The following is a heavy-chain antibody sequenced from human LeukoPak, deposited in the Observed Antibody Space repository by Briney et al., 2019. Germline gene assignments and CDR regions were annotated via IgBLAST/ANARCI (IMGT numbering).Heavy chain of an antibody. CDR2: INPNSGGT. J-gene: IGHJ5*02. D-gene: IGHD2-2*01. Sequence: ASVKVSCKASGYTFTGYYMHWVRQAPGQGLEWMGWINPNSGGTNYAQKFQGRVTMTRDTSISTAYMELSRLRSDDTAVYYCARDIQDIVVVPAAGGWFDPWGQGTLVTVSS. CDR3: ARDIQDIVVVPAAGGWFDP. CDR1: GYTFTGYY. V-gene: IGHV1-2*02.